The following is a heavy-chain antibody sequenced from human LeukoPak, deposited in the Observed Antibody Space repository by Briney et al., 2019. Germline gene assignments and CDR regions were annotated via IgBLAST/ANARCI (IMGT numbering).Heavy chain of an antibody. CDR2: TYYRSKWYN. CDR3: ASSSSHYYYGMDV. Sequence: PSQTLSLTCAFSGHSGSSNSAAWNSMRESPSRALEWLGRTYYRSKWYNDYAVSVKSRITINPDTSKNQFSLQLNSVTPEDTAVYYCASSSSHYYYGMDVWGKGTTVTVSS. J-gene: IGHJ6*04. V-gene: IGHV6-1*01. CDR1: GHSGSSNSAA. D-gene: IGHD6-13*01.